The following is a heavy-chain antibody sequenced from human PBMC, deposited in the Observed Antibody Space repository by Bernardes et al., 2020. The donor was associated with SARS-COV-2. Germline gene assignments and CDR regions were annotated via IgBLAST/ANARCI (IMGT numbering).Heavy chain of an antibody. J-gene: IGHJ3*02. CDR2: IYYSGST. D-gene: IGHD3-22*01. Sequence: SETLSLTCTVSGGSISSYYWSWIRQPPGKGLEWIGYIYYSGSTNYNPSLKSRVTISVDTSKNQVSLKLSSVTAADTAVYYCAREGYYDSSGYYQHDAFDIWGQGTMVTVSS. CDR1: GGSISSYY. V-gene: IGHV4-59*01. CDR3: AREGYYDSSGYYQHDAFDI.